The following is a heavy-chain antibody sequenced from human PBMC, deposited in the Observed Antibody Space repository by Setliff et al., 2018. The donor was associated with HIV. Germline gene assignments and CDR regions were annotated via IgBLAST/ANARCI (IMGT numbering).Heavy chain of an antibody. D-gene: IGHD2-8*02. V-gene: IGHV1-18*01. Sequence: ASVKVSCKASGYTFTSYGISWVRQAPGQGLEWMGWISAYNGNTNYAQKLQGRVTMTTDTSTSTAYMELRSLRSDDTAVYYCASGYCTATSCQTGFDYWGQGTLVTVSS. CDR1: GYTFTSYG. J-gene: IGHJ4*02. CDR3: ASGYCTATSCQTGFDY. CDR2: ISAYNGNT.